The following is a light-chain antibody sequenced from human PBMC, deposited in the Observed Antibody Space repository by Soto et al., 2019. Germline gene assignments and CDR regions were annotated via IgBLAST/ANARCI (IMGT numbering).Light chain of an antibody. CDR1: QSVSSY. CDR3: QQRSNWPPFA. CDR2: DAS. J-gene: IGKJ5*01. Sequence: EIVLTQSPATLSLSPGARATLSCRASQSVSSYLAWYQQEPGQAPRLLIYDASNRATGIPAMFSGSGSGTDFTLTISSLEPEDFAVYYCQQRSNWPPFAFSQGTRLEIK. V-gene: IGKV3-11*01.